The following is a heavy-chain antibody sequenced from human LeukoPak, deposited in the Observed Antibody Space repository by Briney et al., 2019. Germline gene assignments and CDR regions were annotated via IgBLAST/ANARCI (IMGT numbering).Heavy chain of an antibody. J-gene: IGHJ4*02. CDR3: AKFSRAADSY. V-gene: IGHV3-7*01. Sequence: GGSLRLSCAASGFTFSRYWMSWVRQAPGKGLEWVASINQDESAKFYVDSVKGRFTISRDNAKNSLYLQMDSLRAEDTAVYYCAKFSRAADSYWGQGTLVTVSS. D-gene: IGHD2-15*01. CDR2: INQDESAK. CDR1: GFTFSRYW.